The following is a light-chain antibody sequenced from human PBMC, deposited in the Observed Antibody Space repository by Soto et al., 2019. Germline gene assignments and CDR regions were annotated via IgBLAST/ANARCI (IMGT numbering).Light chain of an antibody. CDR3: SAYSDIDTKV. J-gene: IGLJ1*01. Sequence: QSALTQPASVSGSPGQSITISCTGTSSDVGSYNLVSWYQQHPGKAPKLILYEVNNRPSGVSNRFSGSKSGTTASLTISGLQPEDEADYYCSAYSDIDTKVFGTGTKVTVL. CDR2: EVN. CDR1: SSDVGSYNL. V-gene: IGLV2-14*02.